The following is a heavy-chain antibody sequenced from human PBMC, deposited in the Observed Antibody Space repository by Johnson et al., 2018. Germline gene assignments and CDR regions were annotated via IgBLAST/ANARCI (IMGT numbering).Heavy chain of an antibody. V-gene: IGHV4-39*01. D-gene: IGHD6-13*01. J-gene: IGHJ3*02. CDR1: GGSISSSSYS. CDR2: IYYSGST. CDR3: ARPVSRQQLEDAFDI. Sequence: QVQLQESGPGLVKPSETLSLTCTVSGGSISSSSYSWGWIRQPPGKGLEWIGSIYYSGSTYYNPSLKSRVTMSVAPSKNQFSLKLSSVTPADTAVYYCARPVSRQQLEDAFDIWGQGTMVTVSP.